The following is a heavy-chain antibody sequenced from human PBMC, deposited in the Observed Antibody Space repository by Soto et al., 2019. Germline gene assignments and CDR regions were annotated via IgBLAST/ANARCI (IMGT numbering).Heavy chain of an antibody. CDR1: GFTFSSYS. CDR3: ASSYDRGFDP. J-gene: IGHJ5*02. D-gene: IGHD3-22*01. Sequence: GGSLRLSCAASGFTFSSYSMNWVRQAPGKGLEWVSSISSSSSYTYYADSVKGRFTISRDNAKNSLYLQMNSLRAEDTAVYYCASSYDRGFDPWGQGTLVTVSS. CDR2: ISSSSSYT. V-gene: IGHV3-21*01.